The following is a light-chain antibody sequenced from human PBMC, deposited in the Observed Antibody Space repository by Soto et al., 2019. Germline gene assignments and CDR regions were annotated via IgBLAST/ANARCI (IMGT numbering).Light chain of an antibody. CDR1: SSDVGSYNL. CDR3: CSYAGSSTLYA. J-gene: IGLJ1*01. V-gene: IGLV2-23*02. CDR2: EVS. Sequence: QSALTQPASVSGSPGQSITISCTGTSSDVGSYNLVSWYQQHPGKAPKLMIYEVSKRPSGVSNRFSGSKSGNTASLTISGLQAEDEADYYCCSYAGSSTLYAFGTGTQLTVL.